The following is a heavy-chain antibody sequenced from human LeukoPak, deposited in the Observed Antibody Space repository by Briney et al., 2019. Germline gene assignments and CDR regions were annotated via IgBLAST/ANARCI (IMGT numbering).Heavy chain of an antibody. CDR1: GFSFSNYA. V-gene: IGHV3-30*18. J-gene: IGHJ4*02. D-gene: IGHD6-19*01. CDR2: ISDDGSNQ. Sequence: GGSLRLSCEGSGFSFSNYAMHWVREGPGKGLEWLAVISDDGSNQYFAKSVEGRFAISRDNSKDTLYLHMNSLRPEDTAVYYCAQDLRAEPGWGWYRVRFLFESWGQGTLVTVS. CDR3: AQDLRAEPGWGWYRVRFLFES.